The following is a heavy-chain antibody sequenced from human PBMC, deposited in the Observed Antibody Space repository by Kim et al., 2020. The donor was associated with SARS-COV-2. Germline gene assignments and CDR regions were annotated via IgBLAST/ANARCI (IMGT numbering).Heavy chain of an antibody. D-gene: IGHD1-26*01. CDR1: GGSISSSSYY. CDR2: IYYSGST. J-gene: IGHJ3*02. V-gene: IGHV4-39*01. CDR3: ARSPVLRSGSYRLHPGAFDI. Sequence: SETLSLTCTVSGGSISSSSYYWGWIRQPPGKGLEWIGSIYYSGSTYYNPSLKSRVTISVDTSKNQFSLKLSSVTAADTAVYYCARSPVLRSGSYRLHPGAFDIWGQGTMVTVSS.